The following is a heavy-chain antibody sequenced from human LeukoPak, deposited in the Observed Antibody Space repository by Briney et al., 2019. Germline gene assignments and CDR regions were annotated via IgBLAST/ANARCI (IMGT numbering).Heavy chain of an antibody. V-gene: IGHV4-4*07. CDR2: IYTSGST. Sequence: SETLSLTCTVSGGSISSYYWSWIRQPAGKGLEWIGRIYTSGSTNYNPSLKSRVTMSVGTSKNQFSLKLSSVTAADTAVYYCARGTYSSGWSTFDYWGQGTLVTVSS. D-gene: IGHD6-19*01. CDR1: GGSISSYY. J-gene: IGHJ4*02. CDR3: ARGTYSSGWSTFDY.